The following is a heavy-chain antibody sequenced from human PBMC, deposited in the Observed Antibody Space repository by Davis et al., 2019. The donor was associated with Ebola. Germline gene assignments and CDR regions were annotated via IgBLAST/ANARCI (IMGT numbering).Heavy chain of an antibody. V-gene: IGHV3-11*03. D-gene: IGHD6-6*01. CDR1: GFTFSDYY. J-gene: IGHJ6*02. CDR2: ISSSSSYT. Sequence: GESLKISCAASGFTFSDYYMSWIRQAPGKGLEWVSYISSSSSYTNYADSVKGRFTISRDNAKNSLYLQMNSLRAEDTALYYCAKMSNGMDVWGQGTTVTVSS. CDR3: AKMSNGMDV.